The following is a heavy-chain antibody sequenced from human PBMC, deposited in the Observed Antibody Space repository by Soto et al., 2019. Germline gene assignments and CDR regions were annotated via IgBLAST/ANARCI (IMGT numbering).Heavy chain of an antibody. Sequence: QVQLQESGPGLVKPSETLSLTCTVSGASISSYYCSWIRQPPGKGLEWIGYIYYSGSTNYNPSLKSRVTISVDTSKNQFSQRLSSVTAADTAVYPCARQLFIGGMDVWGQGTTVTVSS. V-gene: IGHV4-59*08. CDR2: IYYSGST. CDR1: GASISSYY. D-gene: IGHD3-9*01. CDR3: ARQLFIGGMDV. J-gene: IGHJ6*02.